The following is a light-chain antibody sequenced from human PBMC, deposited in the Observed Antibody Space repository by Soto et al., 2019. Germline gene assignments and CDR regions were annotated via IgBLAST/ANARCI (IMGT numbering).Light chain of an antibody. J-gene: IGLJ1*01. V-gene: IGLV2-23*01. CDR2: EGS. CDR3: CSYAGSSTSPYV. Sequence: QSALTPPASVSGSPGQSITISSTGTSSDVGSYNLVSWYQQHPGKAPKLMIYEGSKRPSGVSHRFSGSKSGNTASLTISGLQAEDEADSYCCSYAGSSTSPYVFGTGTKVTLL. CDR1: SSDVGSYNL.